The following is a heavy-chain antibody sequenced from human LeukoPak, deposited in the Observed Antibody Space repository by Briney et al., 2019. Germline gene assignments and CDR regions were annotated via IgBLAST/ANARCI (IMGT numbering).Heavy chain of an antibody. V-gene: IGHV4-39*07. Sequence: SETLSLTCTVSGGSISSSGYYWDWIRQPPGKGLEWIGSIYYRGNTYYNPSLESRVTISLDTSKNHFSLKLRSLTAADTAVYYCARDKREPRYAFDIWGQGTMVTVSS. J-gene: IGHJ3*02. CDR1: GGSISSSGYY. CDR2: IYYRGNT. CDR3: ARDKREPRYAFDI. D-gene: IGHD1-26*01.